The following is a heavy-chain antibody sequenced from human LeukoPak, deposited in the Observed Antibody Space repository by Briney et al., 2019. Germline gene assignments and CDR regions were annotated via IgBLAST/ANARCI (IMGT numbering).Heavy chain of an antibody. D-gene: IGHD3-10*01. Sequence: KPSETLSLTCAVYGGSFSGYYWSWIRQPPGKGLEWIGEINHSGSTNYNPSLKSRVTISVDTSKNQFSLKLSSVTAADTAVYYCARPGPGKRWFDPWGQGTLVTVSS. CDR2: INHSGST. CDR3: ARPGPGKRWFDP. V-gene: IGHV4-34*01. CDR1: GGSFSGYY. J-gene: IGHJ5*02.